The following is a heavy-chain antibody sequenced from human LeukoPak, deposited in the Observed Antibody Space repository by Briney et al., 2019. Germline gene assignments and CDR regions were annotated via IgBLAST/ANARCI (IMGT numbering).Heavy chain of an antibody. CDR1: GGSISSSSYY. D-gene: IGHD3-10*01. J-gene: IGHJ5*02. CDR2: IYYSGST. V-gene: IGHV4-39*07. Sequence: SETLSLTCTVSGGSISSSSYYWGWIRQPPGKGLEWLGSIYYSGSTYYNPSLKSRVTISVDTSKNQFSLKLSSVTAADTAVYYCARGPPGWFGDNWFDPWGQGTLVTVSS. CDR3: ARGPPGWFGDNWFDP.